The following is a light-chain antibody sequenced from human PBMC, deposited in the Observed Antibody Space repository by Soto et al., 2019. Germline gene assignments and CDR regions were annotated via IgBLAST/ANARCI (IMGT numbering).Light chain of an antibody. CDR1: QGISKY. CDR3: QHYNNLPYT. Sequence: DIQMTQSPSSLSASVGDRVTITCQAGQGISKYLGWFQQKPGKVPKLLIYDASNLETGVPSRFSGSGSGTEFTFTISSLQPEDIATYYCQHYNNLPYTFGQGTKLEIK. CDR2: DAS. J-gene: IGKJ2*01. V-gene: IGKV1-33*01.